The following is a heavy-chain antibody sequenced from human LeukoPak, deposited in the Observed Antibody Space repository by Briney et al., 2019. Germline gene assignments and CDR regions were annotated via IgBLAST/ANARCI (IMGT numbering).Heavy chain of an antibody. J-gene: IGHJ3*02. CDR1: GFTFSSYA. CDR2: IGTAGDT. Sequence: GGSLRLSCAASGFTFSSYAMHWVRQATGKGLEWVSAIGTAGDTYYPGSVKGRFTISRENAKNSLYLQMNSLRAGDTAVYYCARSTLWFGELSAFDIWGQGTMVTVSS. V-gene: IGHV3-13*01. D-gene: IGHD3-10*01. CDR3: ARSTLWFGELSAFDI.